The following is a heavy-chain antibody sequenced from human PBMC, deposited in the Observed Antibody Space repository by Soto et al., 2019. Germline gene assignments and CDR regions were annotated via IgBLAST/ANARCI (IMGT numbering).Heavy chain of an antibody. CDR1: GYSFTSYG. CDR2: ISTYNGNT. CDR3: MRGDVGWLDDLRQGALDP. V-gene: IGHV1-18*01. Sequence: QVHMVQSGAEVKKPGASVKVACKASGYSFTSYGVSWVRQAPGQGLEWMGWISTYNGNTNYAQKFQDRVKMTADTSTSTAYMELGSLRSDDTAIYYCMRGDVGWLDDLRQGALDPWGQGTLVTVSA. D-gene: IGHD6-19*01. J-gene: IGHJ5*02.